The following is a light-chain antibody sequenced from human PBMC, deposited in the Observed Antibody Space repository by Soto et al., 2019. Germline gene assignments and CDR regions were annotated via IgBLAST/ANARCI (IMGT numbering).Light chain of an antibody. CDR2: GAF. CDR3: QNEHSVLRGFT. V-gene: IGKV1-27*01. J-gene: IGKJ3*01. CDR1: QGISNS. Sequence: DIQMTQSPSSLSASVGDRVAITCRASQGISNSLAWYQQKPGKVPKLLIYGAFTLQSGVPSRFSGSGSGTDFTLTISSLQPEDVATYYCQNEHSVLRGFTFGPGTKVYIK.